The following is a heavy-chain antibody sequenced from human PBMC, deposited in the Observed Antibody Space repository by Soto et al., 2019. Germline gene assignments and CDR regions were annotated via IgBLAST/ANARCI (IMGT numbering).Heavy chain of an antibody. CDR1: GGTFSSYA. J-gene: IGHJ6*02. CDR2: IIPIFGTA. Sequence: SVKVSCKASGGTFSSYAIRWVRQAPGQGLEWMGGIIPIFGTANYAQKFQGRVTITADESTSTAYMELSSLRSEDTAVYYCARYADSSSWDYYYYYGMDVWGQGTTVTVYS. V-gene: IGHV1-69*13. D-gene: IGHD6-13*01. CDR3: ARYADSSSWDYYYYYGMDV.